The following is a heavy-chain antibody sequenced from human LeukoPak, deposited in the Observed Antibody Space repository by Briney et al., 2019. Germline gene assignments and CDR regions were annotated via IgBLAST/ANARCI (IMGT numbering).Heavy chain of an antibody. CDR3: ALGSHNIVVVPAAMAYYYYYMDV. CDR1: GGTFSSYA. J-gene: IGHJ6*03. CDR2: IIPIFGIA. Sequence: ASVKVSCKASGGTFSSYAISWVRQAPGQGLEWMGRIIPIFGIANYAQKFQGRVTITTDESTSTAYMELSSLRSEDTAVYYCALGSHNIVVVPAAMAYYYYYMDVWGKGTTVTVSS. D-gene: IGHD2-2*01. V-gene: IGHV1-69*05.